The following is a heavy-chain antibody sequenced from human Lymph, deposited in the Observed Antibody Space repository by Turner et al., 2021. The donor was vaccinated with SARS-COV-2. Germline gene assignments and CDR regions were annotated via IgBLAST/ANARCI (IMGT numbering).Heavy chain of an antibody. V-gene: IGHV3-30-3*01. CDR3: ASNFWSAYRLDY. CDR1: GFTLSNYA. CDR2: RSYDGSNK. Sequence: QVQLVESGGGVVQPGRSLRLSCVASGFTLSNYAMHWVRQAPGKGLEWVAVRSYDGSNKYYADSVKGRFTISRDKSKNTLYLQMNSLRAEDTAVYYCASNFWSAYRLDYWGQGTLVTVSS. D-gene: IGHD3-3*01. J-gene: IGHJ4*02.